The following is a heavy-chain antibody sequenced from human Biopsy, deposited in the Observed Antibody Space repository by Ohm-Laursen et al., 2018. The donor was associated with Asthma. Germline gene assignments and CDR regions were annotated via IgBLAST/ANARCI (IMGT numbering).Heavy chain of an antibody. D-gene: IGHD1-26*01. J-gene: IGHJ4*02. CDR1: GYTFTSYG. Sequence: SSVKVSCKASGYTFTSYGISWVRQAPGQGLEWMGWISAYNGNTNYAQKFQGRVTMTRDTSTSTVYMELSSLRSEDTAVYYCARAGALIVGATMGYWGQGTLVTVSS. V-gene: IGHV1-18*04. CDR2: ISAYNGNT. CDR3: ARAGALIVGATMGY.